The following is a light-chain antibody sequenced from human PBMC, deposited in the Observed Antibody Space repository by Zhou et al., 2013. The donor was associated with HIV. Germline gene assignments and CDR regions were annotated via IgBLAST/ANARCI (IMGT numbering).Light chain of an antibody. Sequence: EVVLTQSPGTLSLSPGSRATLSCRASQSLSGTYLGYLAWYQQKPGQAPRLLVYGASIRATGIPDRFSGSGSGTDFTLTISSLQSEDCAVYYCQQYNNWPPLTFGGGTTVEIK. J-gene: IGKJ4*01. CDR3: QQYNNWPPLT. CDR1: QSLSGTYLGY. CDR2: GAS. V-gene: IGKV3-20*01.